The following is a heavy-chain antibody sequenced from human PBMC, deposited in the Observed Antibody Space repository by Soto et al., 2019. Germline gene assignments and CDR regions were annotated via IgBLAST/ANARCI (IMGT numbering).Heavy chain of an antibody. CDR3: ARVGQGPYYFDY. V-gene: IGHV3-74*01. CDR2: INSDGSTT. CDR1: GFTFSTYW. Sequence: EVHLVESGGGLVQPGGSLRLSCAGSGFTFSTYWMHWVRQVPGKGLVWVSRINSDGSTTSYADSVKGRFTISRDNAKDTLYLLMNSLRAEDTAVYYCARVGQGPYYFDYWGQGTLVTVSS. J-gene: IGHJ4*02.